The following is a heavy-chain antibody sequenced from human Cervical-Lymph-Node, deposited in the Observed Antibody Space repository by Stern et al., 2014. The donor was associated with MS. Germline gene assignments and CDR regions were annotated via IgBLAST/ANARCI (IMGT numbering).Heavy chain of an antibody. D-gene: IGHD6-13*01. CDR3: ARDQGLAAGTYYGMDV. CDR1: GYTFTSYY. V-gene: IGHV1-46*03. Sequence: QLVQSGAEVKKPGASVKVSCKASGYTFTSYYMHWVRQAPGQGLEWMGIINPSGGSTSYAQKFQGRVTMTRDTSTSTVYMELSSLRSEDTAVYYCARDQGLAAGTYYGMDVWGQGTTVTVSS. CDR2: INPSGGST. J-gene: IGHJ6*02.